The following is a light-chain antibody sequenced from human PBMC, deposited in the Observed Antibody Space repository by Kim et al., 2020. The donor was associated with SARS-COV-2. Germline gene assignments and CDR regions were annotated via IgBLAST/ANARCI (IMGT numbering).Light chain of an antibody. Sequence: PGERVTLSCRARQSVSSSYLTWYQQKPGQAPRLLIYGASTRATSIPTRFSGSGSGTDFTLTISSLQPEDFAVYYCQQDYNLPLTFGGGTKV. CDR2: GAS. CDR1: QSVSSSY. CDR3: QQDYNLPLT. J-gene: IGKJ4*01. V-gene: IGKV3D-7*01.